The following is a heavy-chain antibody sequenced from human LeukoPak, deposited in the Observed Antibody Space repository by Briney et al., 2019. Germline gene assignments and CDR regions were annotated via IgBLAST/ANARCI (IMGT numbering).Heavy chain of an antibody. V-gene: IGHV3-49*03. Sequence: GGSLRLSCTASGFTFSDYAMSWFRQAPGKGLEWVGFIRSKAYGGTTEYAASVKGRFTISRDDSKSIAYLQMNSLKTEDTAVYYCTTPLGYCSGGSCYSAFDIWGQGTMVTVSS. CDR1: GFTFSDYA. D-gene: IGHD2-15*01. CDR2: IRSKAYGGTT. CDR3: TTPLGYCSGGSCYSAFDI. J-gene: IGHJ3*02.